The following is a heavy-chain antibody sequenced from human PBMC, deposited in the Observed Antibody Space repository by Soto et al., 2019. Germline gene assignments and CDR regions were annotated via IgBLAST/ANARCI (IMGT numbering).Heavy chain of an antibody. CDR2: IYCDDDK. Sequence: QITLKESGATLVKPTQTLTLTCNFSGFSLSTSGAGVGWIRQPPGKALEWLALIYCDDDKGYSPSLKSRLTITKDTSKTQVVLTMTNIDPVDTATYYCAQVRLERTNDAFDIWGQGTMVTVSS. D-gene: IGHD1-1*01. CDR1: GFSLSTSGAG. CDR3: AQVRLERTNDAFDI. J-gene: IGHJ3*02. V-gene: IGHV2-5*02.